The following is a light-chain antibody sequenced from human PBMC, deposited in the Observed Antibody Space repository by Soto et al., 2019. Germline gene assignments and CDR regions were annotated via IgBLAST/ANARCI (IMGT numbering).Light chain of an antibody. CDR2: ANN. J-gene: IGLJ1*01. Sequence: QSVLTQPPSVSGAPGQTVTISCTGSNSNVGGGYDVHWYQQLPGSAPKLLIYANNNRPSGVPDRFSGSKSGTSASLAITGLQAEDEADYYCAAWDDILNGYVFGGGTKLTVL. V-gene: IGLV1-40*01. CDR1: NSNVGGGYD. CDR3: AAWDDILNGYV.